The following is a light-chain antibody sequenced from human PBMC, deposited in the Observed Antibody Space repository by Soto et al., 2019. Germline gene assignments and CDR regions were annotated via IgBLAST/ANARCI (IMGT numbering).Light chain of an antibody. CDR2: ATS. J-gene: IGKJ2*01. V-gene: IGKV1-39*01. CDR1: QSISRY. Sequence: DIPMTQSPSSLSASVGDRITITCRASQSISRYLNWYQRKAGEAPKLLIYATSNLQSGVPSRFGGSGSGTDFTLTISSLQPEDFATYYCQQSYTTPYTFGQGTKLEIK. CDR3: QQSYTTPYT.